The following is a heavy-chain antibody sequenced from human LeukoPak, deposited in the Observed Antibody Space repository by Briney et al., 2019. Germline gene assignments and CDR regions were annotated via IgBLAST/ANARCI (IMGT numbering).Heavy chain of an antibody. CDR2: IYHSGST. J-gene: IGHJ5*02. V-gene: IGHV4-39*07. CDR3: ARENNWFDP. Sequence: SETLSLTCTVSGGSISRSSYYWSWIRQPPGKGLEWIGSIYHSGSTYYNPSLKSRVTISVDTSKNQFSLKLSSVTAADTAVYYCARENNWFDPWGQGTLVTVSS. CDR1: GGSISRSSYY.